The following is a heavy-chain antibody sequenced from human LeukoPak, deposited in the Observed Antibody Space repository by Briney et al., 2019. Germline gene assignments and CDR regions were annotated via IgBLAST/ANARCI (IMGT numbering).Heavy chain of an antibody. Sequence: GGSLRLSCAASGLTFSDYYMSWIRQAPGKGLEWVSYISSSGSTIYYADSVKGRFTISRDNAKNSLYLQMNSLRAEDTAVYYCARRDSSGYYSHFDYWGQGTLVTVSS. CDR1: GLTFSDYY. J-gene: IGHJ4*02. CDR3: ARRDSSGYYSHFDY. V-gene: IGHV3-11*04. CDR2: ISSSGSTI. D-gene: IGHD3-22*01.